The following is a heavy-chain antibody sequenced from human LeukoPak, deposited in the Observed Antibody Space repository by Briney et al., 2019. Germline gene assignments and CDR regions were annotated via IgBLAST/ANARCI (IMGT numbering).Heavy chain of an antibody. CDR1: GFTFSKYW. J-gene: IGHJ4*02. V-gene: IGHV3-7*01. D-gene: IGHD6-13*01. Sequence: GGSLRLSCEVSGFTFSKYWMRWVRQAPGKGLEWVASIGKDGNEKRYVDSVWGRFTISRDNAKNSVYLQMTSLGAEDTAVYYCATYTQYFAAPGTDYWGQGTLVTVSS. CDR3: ATYTQYFAAPGTDY. CDR2: IGKDGNEK.